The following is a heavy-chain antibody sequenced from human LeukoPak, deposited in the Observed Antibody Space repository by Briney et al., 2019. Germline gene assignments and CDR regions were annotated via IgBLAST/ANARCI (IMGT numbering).Heavy chain of an antibody. CDR1: GFTFSGSA. CDR2: IRSKANSYAT. D-gene: IGHD3-22*01. J-gene: IGHJ4*02. V-gene: IGHV3-73*01. CDR3: TGYYDSSGFYPFDY. Sequence: TGGSLTLSCAASGFTFSGSAMHWVRQTPGKGLEWAGRIRSKANSYATAYAASVKGRFTISRDDSKNTAYLQMNSLKTEDTAVYYCTGYYDSSGFYPFDYWGQGTLVTVSS.